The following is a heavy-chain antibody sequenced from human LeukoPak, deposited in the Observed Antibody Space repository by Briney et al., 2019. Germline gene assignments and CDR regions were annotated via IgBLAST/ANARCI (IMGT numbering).Heavy chain of an antibody. V-gene: IGHV1-69*13. CDR2: IIPIFGTA. Sequence: VASVEVSCKASGYTFTSYGISWVRQAPGQGLEWMGGIIPIFGTANYAQKFQGRVTITADESTSTAYMELSSLRSEDTAVYYCAVSMRGVPGYYYGMDVWGQGTTVTVSS. CDR3: AVSMRGVPGYYYGMDV. J-gene: IGHJ6*02. CDR1: GYTFTSYG. D-gene: IGHD3-10*01.